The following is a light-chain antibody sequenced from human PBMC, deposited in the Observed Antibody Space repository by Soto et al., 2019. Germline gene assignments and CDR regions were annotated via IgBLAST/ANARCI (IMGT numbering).Light chain of an antibody. Sequence: QLVLTQPPSVSGAPGQRVTISCTGSSSNIGAGYDVHWYQQLPGTAPKVLIYGNNNRPSGVPDRFSGSKSGTSASLAIAGLQAEDEADYYCQSYDSSLSGFVLFGGGTKLTVL. CDR1: SSNIGAGYD. CDR3: QSYDSSLSGFVL. V-gene: IGLV1-40*01. J-gene: IGLJ2*01. CDR2: GNN.